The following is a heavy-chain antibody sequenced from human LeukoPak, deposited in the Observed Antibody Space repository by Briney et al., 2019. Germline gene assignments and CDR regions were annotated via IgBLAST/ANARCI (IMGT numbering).Heavy chain of an antibody. J-gene: IGHJ4*02. D-gene: IGHD1-26*01. CDR1: GFTFSNAW. CDR2: IKSKTDGGTT. V-gene: IGHV3-15*01. Sequence: GGSLRLSCAASGFTFSNAWMSWVRQAPGKGLEWVGRIKSKTDGGTTDYAAPVKGRFTISRDNSKNTVSLQMNSLRGEDTAVYYCARTLGGSYYGVTYWGQGTLVTVSS. CDR3: ARTLGGSYYGVTY.